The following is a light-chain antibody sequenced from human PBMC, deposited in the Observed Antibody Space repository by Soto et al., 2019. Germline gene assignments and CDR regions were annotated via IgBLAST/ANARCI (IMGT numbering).Light chain of an antibody. CDR2: TNN. CDR3: AAWDDSLNGWV. CDR1: SSNIGSNT. Sequence: QPVLTQPPSASGTPGQRVTISCSGSSSNIGSNTVNWYQHLPGTAPKLIINTNNQRPSGVPDRFSGSKSGTSASLAISGLQSEDEADYYCAAWDDSLNGWVFGGGTKVTVL. V-gene: IGLV1-44*01. J-gene: IGLJ3*02.